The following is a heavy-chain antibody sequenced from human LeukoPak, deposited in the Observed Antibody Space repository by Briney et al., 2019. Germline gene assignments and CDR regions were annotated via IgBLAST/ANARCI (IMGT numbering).Heavy chain of an antibody. Sequence: GGSLRLSCAASGFTFSTYTMSWVRQTPGKGLEWVSVISGSGGTTSYADSVEGRFTISRDNSKNTLYLQMNSLGAEDTAIYYCAKKSTRVTTPRDFDYWGQGTLVTVSS. V-gene: IGHV3-23*01. CDR2: ISGSGGTT. CDR3: AKKSTRVTTPRDFDY. D-gene: IGHD2-2*01. CDR1: GFTFSTYT. J-gene: IGHJ4*02.